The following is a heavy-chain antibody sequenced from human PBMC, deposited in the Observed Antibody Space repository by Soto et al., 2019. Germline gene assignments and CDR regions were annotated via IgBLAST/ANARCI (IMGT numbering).Heavy chain of an antibody. V-gene: IGHV3-33*01. J-gene: IGHJ4*02. CDR2: FWADGRSN. CDR1: GFTFSSYG. D-gene: IGHD3-16*01. CDR3: ARDLSFGSLDFDY. Sequence: GGSLRLSCAASGFTFSSYGMHWVRQAPGKGLEWVADFWADGRSNYYADSVKGRFTISRDNSKNKVFLQMNSLRAEDTAVYYCARDLSFGSLDFDYWGRGTLVTVSS.